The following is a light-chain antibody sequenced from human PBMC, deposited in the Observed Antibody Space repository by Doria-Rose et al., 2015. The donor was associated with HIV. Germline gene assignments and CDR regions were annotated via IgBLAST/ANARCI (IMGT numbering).Light chain of an antibody. V-gene: IGKV1-39*01. CDR3: QQSFSTPRT. CDR1: QNIGGY. J-gene: IGKJ2*01. Sequence: DIQVTQSPSSLSASVGDRITITCRASQNIGGYLNWYQQKLGKAPKFLIYTASNLQSGVPSRFSGSGSGTDFTLTISSLQPEDFATYFCQQSFSTPRTIGQGTKLEIK. CDR2: TAS.